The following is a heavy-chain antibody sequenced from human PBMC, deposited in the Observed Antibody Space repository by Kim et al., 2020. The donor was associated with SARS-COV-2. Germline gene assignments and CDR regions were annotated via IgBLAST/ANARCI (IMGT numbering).Heavy chain of an antibody. CDR3: ASSGDIVVVVAARPPDY. J-gene: IGHJ4*02. Sequence: GGSLRLSCAASGFTFSSYSMNWVRQAPGKGLEWVSSISSSSSYIYYADSVKGRFSISRDNAKNSLYLQMNSLRAEDTAVYYCASSGDIVVVVAARPPDYWGQGILVTVSS. D-gene: IGHD2-15*01. CDR2: ISSSSSYI. V-gene: IGHV3-21*01. CDR1: GFTFSSYS.